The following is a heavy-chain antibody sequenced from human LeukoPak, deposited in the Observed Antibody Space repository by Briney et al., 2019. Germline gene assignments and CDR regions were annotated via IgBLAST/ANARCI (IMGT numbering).Heavy chain of an antibody. CDR3: ARVPTGSGWYYYYYMDV. J-gene: IGHJ6*03. D-gene: IGHD6-19*01. CDR2: IIPIFGTA. V-gene: IGHV1-69*06. Sequence: GSSVKVSCKASGGTFSSYAISWVRQAPGQGLEWMGGIIPIFGTANYAQKFQGRATITADKSTSTAYMELSSLRSEDTAVYYCARVPTGSGWYYYYYMDVWGKGTTVTVSS. CDR1: GGTFSSYA.